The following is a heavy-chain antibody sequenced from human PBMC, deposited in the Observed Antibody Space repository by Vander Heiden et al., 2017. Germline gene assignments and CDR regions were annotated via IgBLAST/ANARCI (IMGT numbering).Heavy chain of an antibody. Sequence: EVQLVESGGGLVQPGRSLRLSCAASGFTFDGYVMHWVLQAPGKGLEWVSGITWNSGSIAYADSVKGRFTISRDNAKNSLYLQMNSLRVEDTAVYYCAKDMRGNSYYGMDVWGQGTTVTVSS. CDR2: ITWNSGSI. CDR1: GFTFDGYV. J-gene: IGHJ6*02. CDR3: AKDMRGNSYYGMDV. V-gene: IGHV3-9*01. D-gene: IGHD1-1*01.